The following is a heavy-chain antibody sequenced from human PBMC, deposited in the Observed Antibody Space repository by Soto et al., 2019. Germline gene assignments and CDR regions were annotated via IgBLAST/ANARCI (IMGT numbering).Heavy chain of an antibody. CDR2: IDPGDSST. D-gene: IGHD6-19*01. CDR3: ARIEQWYYKYYGLDV. V-gene: IGHV5-10-1*01. CDR1: GYSFTTYW. J-gene: IGHJ6*02. Sequence: PGESLKISCHGSGYSFTTYWISWVRQMPGKGLEWMGKIDPGDSSTNYSPSFRGHITISVDRSINTAHLQFSSLKAADTAVYYCARIEQWYYKYYGLDVWGQGTMVTVSS.